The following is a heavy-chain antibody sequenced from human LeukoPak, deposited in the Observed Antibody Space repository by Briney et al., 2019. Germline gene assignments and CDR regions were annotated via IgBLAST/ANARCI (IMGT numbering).Heavy chain of an antibody. CDR1: GGSISSGGYY. J-gene: IGHJ1*01. V-gene: IGHV4-30-2*01. CDR3: ARGAVGNSGYFQH. D-gene: IGHD4-23*01. CDR2: IYHSGST. Sequence: SETLSLTCTVSGGSISSGGYYWSWIRQPPGKGLEWIGYIYHSGSTYYNPSLKSRVTISVDTSKDQFSLKLSSVTAADTAVYYCARGAVGNSGYFQHWGQDTLVTVSS.